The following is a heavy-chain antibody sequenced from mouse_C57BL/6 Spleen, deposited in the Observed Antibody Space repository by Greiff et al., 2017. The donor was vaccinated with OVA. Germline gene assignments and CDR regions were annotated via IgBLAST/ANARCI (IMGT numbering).Heavy chain of an antibody. J-gene: IGHJ1*03. CDR1: GYTFTDYN. D-gene: IGHD1-1*01. CDR3: ARETIVEGYFDV. CDR2: INPNNGGT. V-gene: IGHV1-18*01. Sequence: EVQLQQSGPELVKPGASVKIPCKASGYTFTDYNMDWVKQSHGKSLEWIGDINPNNGGTIYNQKFKGKATLTVDKSSSTAYMELRSMTSEDTAVYYCARETIVEGYFDVWGTGTTVTVSS.